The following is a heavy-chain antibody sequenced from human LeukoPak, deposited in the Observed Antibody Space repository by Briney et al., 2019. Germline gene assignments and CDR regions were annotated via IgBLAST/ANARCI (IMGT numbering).Heavy chain of an antibody. CDR2: INPSGGST. V-gene: IGHV1-46*01. CDR3: ARESGYCSSTSCWIDY. Sequence: ASVKVSCKASGYTFTSYYMHWVRQAPGQGLEWMGIINPSGGSTSYAQKFQGRVTITADESTSTAYMEPSRLRSDDTAVYYCARESGYCSSTSCWIDYWGQGTLVTVSS. D-gene: IGHD2-2*03. CDR1: GYTFTSYY. J-gene: IGHJ4*02.